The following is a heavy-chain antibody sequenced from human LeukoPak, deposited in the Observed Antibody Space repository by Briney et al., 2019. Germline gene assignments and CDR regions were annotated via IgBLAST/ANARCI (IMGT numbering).Heavy chain of an antibody. V-gene: IGHV3-21*01. CDR1: GFTFSSYS. D-gene: IGHD5-18*01. CDR3: ARDLTGGYSYGSIDY. J-gene: IGHJ4*02. CDR2: ISSSSSYI. Sequence: GGSLRLSCAASGFTFSSYSMNWVRQAPGKGLEWVSSISSSSSYIYYADSVKGRFTISRDNAKNSLYLQMNSLRAEDTAVYYCARDLTGGYSYGSIDYWGQGTLVTVSS.